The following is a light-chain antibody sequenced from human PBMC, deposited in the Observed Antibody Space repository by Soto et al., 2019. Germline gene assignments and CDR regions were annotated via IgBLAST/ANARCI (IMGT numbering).Light chain of an antibody. V-gene: IGKV3-20*01. CDR2: GAS. Sequence: IVMNQAPYPVSLSPGEIATLSCRASQSVSSSYLAWYQQKPGQAPRLLIYGASSRATGIPDRFSGSGSGTDFTLTISRLEPEDFAVYYCQQYGSSPPITFGQGTLLEIK. CDR3: QQYGSSPPIT. J-gene: IGKJ5*01. CDR1: QSVSSSY.